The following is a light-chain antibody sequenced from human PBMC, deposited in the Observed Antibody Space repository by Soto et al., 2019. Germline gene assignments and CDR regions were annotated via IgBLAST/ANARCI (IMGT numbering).Light chain of an antibody. V-gene: IGLV2-8*01. CDR3: CSFASINTGV. CDR1: SSDVGAYNY. J-gene: IGLJ3*02. CDR2: EVT. Sequence: QSALTQPPSASGSPGQSVTISCTGTSSDVGAYNYVSWYQQHAGKAPKLVIYEVTKRPSGVPDRFSGSKSANTASLTVSGLQAEDEADYYCCSFASINTGVFGGGTKLTVL.